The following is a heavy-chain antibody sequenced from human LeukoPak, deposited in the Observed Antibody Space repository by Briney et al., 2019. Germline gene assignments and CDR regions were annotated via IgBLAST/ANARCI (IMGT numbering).Heavy chain of an antibody. D-gene: IGHD2-2*01. V-gene: IGHV3-23*01. CDR3: AKERESQLLWGYFDF. Sequence: GGSLRLSCAASGFTFSSHWMHWVRQAPGKGLVWVSVISDTGARTYYADSVKGRFTISRDNSKNTLYLQMNSLRAEDTAVYYCAKERESQLLWGYFDFWGQGTLVTVSS. CDR2: ISDTGART. J-gene: IGHJ4*02. CDR1: GFTFSSHW.